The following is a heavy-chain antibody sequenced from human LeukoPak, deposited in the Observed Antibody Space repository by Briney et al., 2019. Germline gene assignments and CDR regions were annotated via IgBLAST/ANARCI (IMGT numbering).Heavy chain of an antibody. CDR1: GFTFSSYG. D-gene: IGHD1-26*01. V-gene: IGHV3-30*03. CDR2: ISYDGTNK. CDR3: ATWRGRYFYYFDY. Sequence: GGSLRLSCAASGFTFSSYGMHWVRQAPGKGLEWVAVISYDGTNKYYADSVKGRFTISRDNSKNTLYLQMNSLRAEDTAVYYCATWRGRYFYYFDYWGQGTLVTVSS. J-gene: IGHJ4*02.